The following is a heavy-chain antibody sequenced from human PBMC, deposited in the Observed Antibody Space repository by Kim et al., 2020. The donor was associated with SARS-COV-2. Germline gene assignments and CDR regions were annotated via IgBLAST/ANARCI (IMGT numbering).Heavy chain of an antibody. CDR1: GFTFSSYA. CDR2: ISGSGGST. CDR3: ALVSYYYYGMDV. Sequence: GGSLRLSCAASGFTFSSYAMSWVRQAPGKGLEWVSAISGSGGSTYYADSVKGRFTISRDNSKNTLYLQMNSLRAEDTAVYYCALVSYYYYGMDVWGQGTTVTVSS. V-gene: IGHV3-23*01. J-gene: IGHJ6*02.